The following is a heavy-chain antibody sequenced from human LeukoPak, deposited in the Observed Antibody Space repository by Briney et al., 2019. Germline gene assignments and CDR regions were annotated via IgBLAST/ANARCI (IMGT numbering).Heavy chain of an antibody. Sequence: ASVKVSGKASGGTFSSYAISWVRQAPGQGLEWMGGIIPIFGTANYAQKFQGRVTITTDESTSTAYMELSSLRSEDTAVYYCARALTYYYGSGSSCCPTQWGQGTLVTVSS. CDR2: IIPIFGTA. CDR1: GGTFSSYA. CDR3: ARALTYYYGSGSSCCPTQ. V-gene: IGHV1-69*05. J-gene: IGHJ4*02. D-gene: IGHD3-10*01.